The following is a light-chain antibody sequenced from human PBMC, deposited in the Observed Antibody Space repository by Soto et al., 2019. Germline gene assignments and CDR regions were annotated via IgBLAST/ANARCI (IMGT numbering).Light chain of an antibody. CDR2: GAS. V-gene: IGKV3D-15*01. CDR3: TPYINSLPP. J-gene: IGKJ1*01. CDR1: QSVSSN. Sequence: EIVLTQSPATLSLSPGERATLSCRASQSVSSNLAWYQQKPGQAPRLLIYGASTRATGIPARFSGSGSGTEFTLTISSLQSEDFAVYFCTPYINSLPPFGQRTKV.